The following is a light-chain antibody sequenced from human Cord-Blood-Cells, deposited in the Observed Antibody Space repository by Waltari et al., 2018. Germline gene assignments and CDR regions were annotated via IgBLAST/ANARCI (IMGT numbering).Light chain of an antibody. Sequence: DIQMTQSPSTLSASVGDRVTITCWASQSISSWLAWYQQKPGKAPKLLIYDASSLESGVPSRFSGSGSGTEFTLTISSLQPDDFATYYCQQYNSYQYTFGQGTKLEIK. V-gene: IGKV1-5*01. CDR2: DAS. CDR3: QQYNSYQYT. CDR1: QSISSW. J-gene: IGKJ2*01.